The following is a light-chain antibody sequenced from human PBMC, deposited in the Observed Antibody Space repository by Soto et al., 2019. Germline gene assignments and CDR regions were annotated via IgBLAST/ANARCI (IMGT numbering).Light chain of an antibody. CDR1: QSVTSSY. CDR2: GAS. J-gene: IGKJ4*01. CDR3: QHYSTSRLP. V-gene: IGKV3-20*01. Sequence: EIVLTQSPGTLSLSPGERATLYCRASQSVTSSYLAWYQQKPGQAPRLLISGASSRATGITDRLSGSWSGTDFTLTISRREPEDFAVYCCQHYSTSRLPFGGGTKVDLK.